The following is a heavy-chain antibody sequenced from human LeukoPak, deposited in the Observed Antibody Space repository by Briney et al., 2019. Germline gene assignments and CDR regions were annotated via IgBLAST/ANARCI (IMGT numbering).Heavy chain of an antibody. V-gene: IGHV3-23*01. D-gene: IGHD5-12*01. CDR3: ARDRGVATMDY. J-gene: IGHJ4*02. CDR1: GFTFSSYA. CDR2: TSGGAGST. Sequence: GGSLRLSCAASGFTFSSYAMSWVRQAPGKGLEWVSATSGGAGSTYYADFVKGRFTISRDNSKNTLSLQMNSLRPEDTAVYYCARDRGVATMDYWGQGTLVTVSS.